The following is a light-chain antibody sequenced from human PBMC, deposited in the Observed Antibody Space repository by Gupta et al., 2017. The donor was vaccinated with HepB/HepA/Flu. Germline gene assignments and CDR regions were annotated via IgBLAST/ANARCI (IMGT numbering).Light chain of an antibody. CDR2: GAS. Sequence: EIVLTQSPGTLPLSPGERATPSCRASQSVSSSYLAWYQQKPGQAPRLLIYGASSRATGIPDRFSGSGSGTDFTLTISRLEPEDFAVYYCQQEGSSSWTFGQGTKVEIK. J-gene: IGKJ1*01. V-gene: IGKV3-20*01. CDR3: QQEGSSSWT. CDR1: QSVSSSY.